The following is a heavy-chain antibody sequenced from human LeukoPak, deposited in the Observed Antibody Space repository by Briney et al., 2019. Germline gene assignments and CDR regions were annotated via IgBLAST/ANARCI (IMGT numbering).Heavy chain of an antibody. CDR3: ARDVPEYCSSTSCYGGFDP. V-gene: IGHV4-31*03. Sequence: SETLSLTCTVSGGSISSGGYYWSWIRQHPGKGLEWIGYIYYSGSTYYNPSLKSRVTISVDTSKNQFSLKLSSVTAADTAVYYCARDVPEYCSSTSCYGGFDPWGQGTLVTVSS. J-gene: IGHJ5*02. D-gene: IGHD2-2*01. CDR1: GGSISSGGYY. CDR2: IYYSGST.